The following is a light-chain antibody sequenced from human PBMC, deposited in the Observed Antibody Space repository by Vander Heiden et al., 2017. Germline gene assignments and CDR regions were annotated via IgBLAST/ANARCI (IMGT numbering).Light chain of an antibody. CDR3: QQEYSYRWT. Sequence: AIQMTQSPSSFSASTGDRVTITCRASQAINNYLAWYQQKPGKAPKLLIYAASTLQSGVPSRFSGSGSGTDFTLTISCLQSEDFTTSYCQQEYSYRWTFGQGTKVEIK. J-gene: IGKJ1*01. V-gene: IGKV1-8*01. CDR1: QAINNY. CDR2: AAS.